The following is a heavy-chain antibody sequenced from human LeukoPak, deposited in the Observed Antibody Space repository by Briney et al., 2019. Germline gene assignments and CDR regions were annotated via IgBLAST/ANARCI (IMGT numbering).Heavy chain of an antibody. J-gene: IGHJ4*02. Sequence: GASVKVSCKASGYTFTSYGISWVRQAPGQGLEWMGWISAYNGNTNYAQKLQGRVTMTTDTSTSTAYMELRSLRSDDTAVYYCAKVRGRTTYDSSGYYQGGFDYWGQGTLVTVSS. D-gene: IGHD3-22*01. CDR3: AKVRGRTTYDSSGYYQGGFDY. V-gene: IGHV1-18*01. CDR2: ISAYNGNT. CDR1: GYTFTSYG.